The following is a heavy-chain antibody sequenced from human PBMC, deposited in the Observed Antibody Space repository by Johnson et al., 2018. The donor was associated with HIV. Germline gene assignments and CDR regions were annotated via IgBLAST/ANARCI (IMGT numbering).Heavy chain of an antibody. CDR2: VSYDGSNK. Sequence: QVQLVESGGGVVQPGRSLRLSCVASGFTFRSYGMHWVRQAPGKGLEWVAFVSYDGSNKYYADSVKGRFAISRDNAKSTLYLLMNYLTPEDTAMYYCAVGIQLWFASEGDAFDIWGQGAMVSVSS. J-gene: IGHJ3*02. D-gene: IGHD5-18*01. CDR1: GFTFRSYG. V-gene: IGHV3-30*03. CDR3: AVGIQLWFASEGDAFDI.